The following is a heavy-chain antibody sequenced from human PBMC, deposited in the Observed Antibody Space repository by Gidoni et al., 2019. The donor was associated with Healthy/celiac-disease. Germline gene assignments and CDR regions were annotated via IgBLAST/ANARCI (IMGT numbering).Heavy chain of an antibody. CDR2: ISSSSSYI. V-gene: IGHV3-21*01. D-gene: IGHD3-16*01. Sequence: EVQLVVSGRCLFKPGGSLILSCASSVFTFSSYSMNWVRQAPGKGLEWVSSISSSSSYIYYADSVKGRFTISRDNAKNSLYLQMNSLRAEDTAVYYCASMTNWYFDLWGRGTMVTVSS. J-gene: IGHJ2*01. CDR3: ASMTNWYFDL. CDR1: VFTFSSYS.